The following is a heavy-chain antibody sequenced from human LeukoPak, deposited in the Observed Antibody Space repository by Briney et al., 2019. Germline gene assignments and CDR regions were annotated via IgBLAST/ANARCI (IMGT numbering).Heavy chain of an antibody. CDR2: IYTSGST. J-gene: IGHJ4*02. CDR3: ARYRGYYYDSSGVDY. CDR1: GGSISSGSYY. Sequence: SETLSLTCTVSGGSISSGSYYWSWIRQPAGKGLEWIGRIYTSGSTNYNPSLKSRVTISVDTSKNQFSLKLSSVTAADTAVYYCARYRGYYYDSSGVDYWGQGTLVTVSS. V-gene: IGHV4-61*02. D-gene: IGHD3-22*01.